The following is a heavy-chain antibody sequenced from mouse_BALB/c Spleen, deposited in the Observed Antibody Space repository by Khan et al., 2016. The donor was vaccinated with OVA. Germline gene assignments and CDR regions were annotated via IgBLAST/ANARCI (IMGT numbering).Heavy chain of an antibody. CDR1: GYTFTNYW. J-gene: IGHJ2*01. CDR3: TRGDPGNFDY. CDR2: IYPSDSYT. V-gene: IGHV1-69*02. Sequence: VQLQQPGAELVRPGASVKLSCKTSGYTFTNYWINWVKQRPGQGLEWIGNIYPSDSYTNYNQKFKDKATLTVDKSSSTAYMQLTSPTSEYSAVYYGTRGDPGNFDYWGHGTTLTVSS. D-gene: IGHD2-13*01.